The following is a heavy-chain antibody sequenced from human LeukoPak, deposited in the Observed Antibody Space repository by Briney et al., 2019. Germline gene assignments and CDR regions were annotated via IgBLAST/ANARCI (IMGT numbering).Heavy chain of an antibody. CDR2: IYYSGST. V-gene: IGHV4-59*01. CDR3: ARDMSWELPDY. D-gene: IGHD1-26*01. Sequence: PSETLSLTCTVSGGSISSYYWSWIRQPPGKGLEWIGYIYYSGSTNYNPSLKSRVTISVDTSKNQFSLKLSSVTAADTAVYYCARDMSWELPDYWGQGTLVTVSS. J-gene: IGHJ4*02. CDR1: GGSISSYY.